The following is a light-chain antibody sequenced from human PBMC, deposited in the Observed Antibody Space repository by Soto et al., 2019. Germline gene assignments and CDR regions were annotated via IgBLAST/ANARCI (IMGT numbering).Light chain of an antibody. J-gene: IGKJ4*01. Sequence: DIVLTQSPGTLSLSPGDRATLSCRASQSVGSRYLAWYQQKPGQAPRLLIYADSTRATGIPDRLSGSGSGTALTLTITRLEPEDIAVYYCQYYGTSVFIXGGGTKVDIK. CDR1: QSVGSRY. V-gene: IGKV3-20*01. CDR3: QYYGTSVFI. CDR2: ADS.